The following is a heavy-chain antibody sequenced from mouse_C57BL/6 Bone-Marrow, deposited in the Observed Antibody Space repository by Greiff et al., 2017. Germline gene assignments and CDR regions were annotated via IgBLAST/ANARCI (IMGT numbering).Heavy chain of an antibody. Sequence: VQLQEPGPELVKPGASVKISCKASGYSFTDYNMNWVKQSNGKSLEWIGVINPNYGTTSYNQKFKGKATLTVDQSSSTAYMQLNSLTSEDSAVYYCRRCYDYDYSIDYWGQGTSVTVSS. CDR1: GYSFTDYN. CDR3: RRCYDYDYSIDY. CDR2: INPNYGTT. J-gene: IGHJ4*01. D-gene: IGHD2-4*01. V-gene: IGHV1-39*01.